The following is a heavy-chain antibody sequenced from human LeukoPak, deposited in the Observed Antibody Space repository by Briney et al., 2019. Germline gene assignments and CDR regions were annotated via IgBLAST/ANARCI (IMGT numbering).Heavy chain of an antibody. J-gene: IGHJ4*02. CDR1: GFSFSNNW. V-gene: IGHV3-7*01. D-gene: IGHD3-16*02. CDR2: MNQDGRER. CDR3: ATGTYRERFYS. Sequence: GGSLRLSCAASGFSFSNNWMFWVRQAPGKGLEWVATMNQDGRERFYVDSVKGRFTFSRDNTKNSLYLQMNSLRAEDTAMYFCATGTYRERFYSWGQGTLVTVSS.